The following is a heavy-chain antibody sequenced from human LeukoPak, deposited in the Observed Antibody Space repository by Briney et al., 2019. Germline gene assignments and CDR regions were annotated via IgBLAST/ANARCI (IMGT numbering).Heavy chain of an antibody. CDR1: GYSFTSYW. CDR2: IYPGDSDT. J-gene: IGHJ4*02. CDR3: ARLQFCGGDCYSPAFDY. D-gene: IGHD2-21*02. V-gene: IGHV5-51*01. Sequence: ESLKISCQGSGYSFTSYWIGWVRQMPGKGLEWMGIIYPGDSDTRYSPSFQGQVTISADKSISTAYLQWSSLKASDTAMYYCARLQFCGGDCYSPAFDYWGQGTLVTVSS.